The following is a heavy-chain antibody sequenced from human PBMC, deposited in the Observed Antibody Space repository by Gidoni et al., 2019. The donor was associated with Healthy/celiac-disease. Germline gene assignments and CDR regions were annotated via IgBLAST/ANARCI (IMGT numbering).Heavy chain of an antibody. CDR3: ARGERLLWFGESYLLDY. CDR2: INHSGST. V-gene: IGHV4-34*01. CDR1: GGSFSGYY. J-gene: IGHJ4*02. Sequence: QVQLQQWGAGLLKPSETLSLTCAVYGGSFSGYYCSWIRQPPGKGLEWIGEINHSGSTNYNPSRKSRVTISVDTSKNQFSLKLSSVTAADTAVYYCARGERLLWFGESYLLDYWGQGTLVTVSS. D-gene: IGHD3-10*01.